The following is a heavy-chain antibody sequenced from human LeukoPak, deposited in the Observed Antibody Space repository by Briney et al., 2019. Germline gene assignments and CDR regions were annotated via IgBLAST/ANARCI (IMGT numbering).Heavy chain of an antibody. CDR1: GGSISSYY. D-gene: IGHD6-13*01. J-gene: IGHJ4*02. V-gene: IGHV4-59*12. CDR3: ARELVAAAGRGRYYFDY. CDR2: IYYSGST. Sequence: SETLSPTCTVSGGSISSYYWSWTRQPPGKGLEWIGYIYYSGSTNYNPSLKSRVTISVDTSKNQFSPKLSSVTAADTAVYYCARELVAAAGRGRYYFDYWGQGTLVTVSS.